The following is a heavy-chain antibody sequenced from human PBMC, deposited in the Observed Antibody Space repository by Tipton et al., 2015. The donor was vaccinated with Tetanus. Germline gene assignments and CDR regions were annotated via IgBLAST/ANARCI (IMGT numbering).Heavy chain of an antibody. Sequence: QLVQSGAEVKRPGASVKVSCKASGYTFRNYGISWVRQAPGQGLEWMGWISAYNGKTKYAQRLQGRVTMTTDRSASTAYMDLRRLRSDDTAVYYCARVQEQRIYYYGMDVWGQGTTVTVSS. CDR3: ARVQEQRIYYYGMDV. D-gene: IGHD6-25*01. CDR2: ISAYNGKT. V-gene: IGHV1-18*01. CDR1: GYTFRNYG. J-gene: IGHJ6*02.